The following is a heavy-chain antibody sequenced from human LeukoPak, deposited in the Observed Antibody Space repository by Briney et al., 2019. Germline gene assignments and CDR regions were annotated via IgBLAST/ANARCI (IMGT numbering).Heavy chain of an antibody. Sequence: GGSLRLSCAASGFTFSSYWMSWVRQAPGKGLEWVANIKQDGSEKYYVDSVKGRFTISRDNAKNSLYLQMNSLRAEDTAVYYCARDFGSGYDILTGYYGEADYWGQGTLATVSS. J-gene: IGHJ4*02. CDR2: IKQDGSEK. D-gene: IGHD3-9*01. CDR3: ARDFGSGYDILTGYYGEADY. CDR1: GFTFSSYW. V-gene: IGHV3-7*01.